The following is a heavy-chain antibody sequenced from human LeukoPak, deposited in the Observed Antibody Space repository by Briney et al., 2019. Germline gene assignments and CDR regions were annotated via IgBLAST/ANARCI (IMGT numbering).Heavy chain of an antibody. CDR1: GFTFNDYY. CDR2: INICGTNT. J-gene: IGHJ5*02. CDR3: ATDGAGFDT. V-gene: IGHV3-11*01. Sequence: GGSLRHSCAASGFTFNDYYMSWIREAPGQGLEWLSYINICGTNTHYADSVQGRFTISRDNAKKSLYLEMNNLRAEDTAVYYCATDGAGFDTWGQGVLVTVSS.